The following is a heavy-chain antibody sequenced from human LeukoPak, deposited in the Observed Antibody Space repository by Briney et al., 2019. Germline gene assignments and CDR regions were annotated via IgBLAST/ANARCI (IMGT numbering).Heavy chain of an antibody. CDR3: TRGPTRYYFDY. CDR2: VYSSGST. CDR1: GGSISNYY. J-gene: IGHJ4*02. Sequence: SETLSLTCTVSGGSISNYYWSWIRQPPGRGLEWIGYVYSSGSTNYNPSLKSRVTISVDTSKNQLSLKLSSVTAADTAVYYCTRGPTRYYFDYRGQGTLVTVSS. V-gene: IGHV4-59*01.